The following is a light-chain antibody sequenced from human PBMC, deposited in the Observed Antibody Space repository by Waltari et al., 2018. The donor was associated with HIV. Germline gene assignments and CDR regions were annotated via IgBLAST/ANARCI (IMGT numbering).Light chain of an antibody. CDR2: EIS. CDR1: GSDLRDYNS. J-gene: IGLJ2*01. V-gene: IGLV2-14*01. CDR3: TSYISSASPE. Sequence: QSALTQPASVSGSPGQSITISCTGTGSDLRDYNSFSWYQHHPGRAPKVVIYEISNRPSGVSSRFSGSISANTASLTISGLQAEDEADYFCTSYISSASPEFGGGTKVTVL.